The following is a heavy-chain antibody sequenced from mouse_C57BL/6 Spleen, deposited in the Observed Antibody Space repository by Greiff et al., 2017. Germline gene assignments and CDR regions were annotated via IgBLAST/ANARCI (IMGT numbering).Heavy chain of an antibody. CDR2: IYPGDGDT. D-gene: IGHD1-1*01. Sequence: QVQLQQSGPELVKPGASVKISCKASGYAFSSSWMNWVKQRPGKGLEWIGRIYPGDGDTNYNGKFKGKATLTADKSSSTAYMQLSSLTSEDSAVYFCASYYGSNYAMDYWGQGTSVTVSS. CDR3: ASYYGSNYAMDY. V-gene: IGHV1-82*01. J-gene: IGHJ4*01. CDR1: GYAFSSSW.